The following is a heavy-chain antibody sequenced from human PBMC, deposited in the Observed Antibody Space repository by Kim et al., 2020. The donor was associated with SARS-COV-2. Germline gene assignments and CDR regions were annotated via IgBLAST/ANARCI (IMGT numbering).Heavy chain of an antibody. Sequence: GGSLRLSCVASGFTFSNYCMTWVRQAPGKGLEWVSSFTGDGLTHHADSSKGGLITIRDNSNSMLYLQQNSLRTADTTAIYCCASHGSGRPPSYF. CDR1: GFTFSNYC. D-gene: IGHD3-10*01. V-gene: IGHV3-23*01. CDR3: CASHGSGRPPSYF. CDR2: FTGDGLT. J-gene: IGHJ4*01.